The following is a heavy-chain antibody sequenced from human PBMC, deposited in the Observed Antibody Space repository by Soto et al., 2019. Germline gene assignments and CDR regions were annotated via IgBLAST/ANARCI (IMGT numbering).Heavy chain of an antibody. Sequence: QVQLQQWGAGLLKPSETLSLTCAVYGGSFSNYYWSWIRQPPGKGLEWIGENNHSGSANYNPSLKSRVTISVDTSKNQFSLKLSSATAADTAVYYCARDTYTSGWYAEAGYYGMDVWGQGTTVTVSS. D-gene: IGHD6-19*01. CDR2: NNHSGSA. CDR1: GGSFSNYY. J-gene: IGHJ6*02. V-gene: IGHV4-34*01. CDR3: ARDTYTSGWYAEAGYYGMDV.